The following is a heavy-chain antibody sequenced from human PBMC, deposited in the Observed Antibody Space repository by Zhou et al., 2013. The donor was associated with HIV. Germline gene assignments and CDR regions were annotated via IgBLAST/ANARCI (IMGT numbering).Heavy chain of an antibody. V-gene: IGHV1-69*05. J-gene: IGHJ4*02. Sequence: QVQLVQSGAEVKKPGSSVKVSCKASGGTFSSYGLSWVRQAPGQGPEWMGGIIPTFGRTDYAQKFQGRVTITTDESTSTAYMELNSLRSEDTAVYYCARALAAAGTLDYWGQGTLVTVSS. CDR1: GGTFSSYG. CDR2: IIPTFGRT. CDR3: ARALAAAGTLDY. D-gene: IGHD6-13*01.